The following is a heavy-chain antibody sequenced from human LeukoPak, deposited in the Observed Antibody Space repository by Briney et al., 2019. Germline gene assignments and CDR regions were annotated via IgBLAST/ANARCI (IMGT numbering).Heavy chain of an antibody. CDR2: MNPNSGNT. CDR1: GYTFTSYD. D-gene: IGHD3-10*01. Sequence: GSVKVSCKASGYTFTSYDINWVRQATGQGLEWMRWMNPNSGNTGYAQKFQGRVTITRNTSISTAYMELSSLRSEDTAVYYCARGRGSGVRGYYYFDYWGQGTLVTVSS. J-gene: IGHJ4*02. V-gene: IGHV1-8*03. CDR3: ARGRGSGVRGYYYFDY.